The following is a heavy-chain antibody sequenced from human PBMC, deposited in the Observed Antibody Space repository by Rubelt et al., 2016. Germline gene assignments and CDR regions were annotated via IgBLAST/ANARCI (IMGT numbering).Heavy chain of an antibody. CDR1: GGSITSSTYY. D-gene: IGHD6-13*01. CDR3: ARTPGQSSWYYFDY. CDR2: VYYSGST. Sequence: QLQLQESGPGLVKPSETLSLTCTVSGGSITSSTYYWGWIRQPPGKGLEWIGSVYYSGSTFYSPSLKSRVTISLKTSKNQFSLKLSSVTAADTAVYYCARTPGQSSWYYFDYWGQGTLVTVSS. J-gene: IGHJ4*02. V-gene: IGHV4-39*01.